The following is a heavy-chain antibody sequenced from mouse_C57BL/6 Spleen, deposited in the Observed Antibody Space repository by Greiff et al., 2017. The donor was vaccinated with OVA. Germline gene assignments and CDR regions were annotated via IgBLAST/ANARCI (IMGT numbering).Heavy chain of an antibody. V-gene: IGHV1-26*01. D-gene: IGHD2-3*01. CDR3: ARGIYDHFDY. CDR1: GYTFTDYY. Sequence: EVQLQQSGPELVKPGASVKISCKASGYTFTDYYMNWVKQSHGKSLEWIGDINPNNGGTSYNQKFKGKATLTVDKSSSTAYMELRSLTSEDSAVYYCARGIYDHFDYWGQGTTLTVSS. CDR2: INPNNGGT. J-gene: IGHJ2*01.